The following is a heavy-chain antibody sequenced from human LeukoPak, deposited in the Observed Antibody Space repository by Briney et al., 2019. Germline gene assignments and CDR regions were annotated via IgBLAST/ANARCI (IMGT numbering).Heavy chain of an antibody. Sequence: SETLSLTCTVSGGSISSYYWSWIRQPPGKGLEWIGYIYYSGSTYYNPSLKSRVTISVDTSKNQFSLKLSSVTAADTAVYYCARGRRRDWFDPWGQGTLVTVSS. CDR1: GGSISSYY. D-gene: IGHD2-15*01. J-gene: IGHJ5*02. V-gene: IGHV4-59*08. CDR3: ARGRRRDWFDP. CDR2: IYYSGST.